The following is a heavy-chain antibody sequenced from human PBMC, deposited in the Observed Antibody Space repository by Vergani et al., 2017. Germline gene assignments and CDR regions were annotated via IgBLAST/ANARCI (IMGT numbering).Heavy chain of an antibody. V-gene: IGHV3-23*01. Sequence: EVQLLESGGGLVQPGGSLRLTCAASEFTFSNYAMNWVRQAPGKGLEWVSGISGSGVSAYYTDSVKGRFTISRDNSKNMLFLQTNNRRTEDTAIYYCAKQYFVSGNYLFDYWGQGTLVTVSS. CDR1: EFTFSNYA. J-gene: IGHJ4*02. D-gene: IGHD3-10*01. CDR2: ISGSGVSA. CDR3: AKQYFVSGNYLFDY.